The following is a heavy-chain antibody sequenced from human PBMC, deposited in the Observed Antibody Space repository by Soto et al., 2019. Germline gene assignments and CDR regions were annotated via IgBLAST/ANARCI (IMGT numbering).Heavy chain of an antibody. J-gene: IGHJ3*01. D-gene: IGHD1-20*01. CDR2: ISHSGTS. CDR1: GGSISSSHW. CDR3: ARVVLSITRGAFDA. Sequence: QVQLQESGPGLVKPSGTLSLTCAVSGGSISSSHWWTWVRQSPGKGLEYIGEISHSGTSNSNPSLKGRVTLSVARSKNHFSLTLTSVTAADTAVYYCARVVLSITRGAFDAWGQGTPVIVSS. V-gene: IGHV4-4*02.